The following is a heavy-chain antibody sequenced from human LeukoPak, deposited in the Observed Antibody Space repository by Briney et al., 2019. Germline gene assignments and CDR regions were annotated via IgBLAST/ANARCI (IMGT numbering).Heavy chain of an antibody. J-gene: IGHJ4*02. D-gene: IGHD3-22*01. V-gene: IGHV5-51*01. CDR1: GYSFTSYW. Sequence: EESLKISCKGSGYSFTSYWIGWVRQMPGKGLEWMGIIYPGDSDTRYSPSFQGQVTISADKSISTAYLQWSSLKASDTAMYYCARGTPDYYDSSGYYLNWGQGTLVTVSS. CDR3: ARGTPDYYDSSGYYLN. CDR2: IYPGDSDT.